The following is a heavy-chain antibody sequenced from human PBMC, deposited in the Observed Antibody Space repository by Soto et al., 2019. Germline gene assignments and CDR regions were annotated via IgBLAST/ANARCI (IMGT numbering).Heavy chain of an antibody. J-gene: IGHJ4*02. CDR1: GFTFSSYA. CDR3: AKDIELSTGYYDY. V-gene: IGHV3-23*01. CDR2: ISGSGGST. D-gene: IGHD3-9*01. Sequence: XVSLRLSCAASGFTFSSYAMSWVRQAPGKGLEWVSAISGSGGSTYYADSVKGRFTISRDNSKNTLYLQMNSLRAEDTAVYYCAKDIELSTGYYDYWGQGTLVTVSS.